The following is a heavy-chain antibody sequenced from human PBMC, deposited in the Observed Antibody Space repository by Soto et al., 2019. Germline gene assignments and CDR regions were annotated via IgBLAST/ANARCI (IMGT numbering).Heavy chain of an antibody. J-gene: IGHJ3*02. Sequence: PGGSLRLSCAASGFTFDDYAMHWVRQAPGKGLEWVSGISWNSGSIGYADSVKGRFTISRDNAKNSLYLQMNSLRAEDTTLYYCAKVDGIFFGVVTGDVFDIWGKGTLSTVPS. CDR3: AKVDGIFFGVVTGDVFDI. CDR1: GFTFDDYA. D-gene: IGHD3-3*01. CDR2: ISWNSGSI. V-gene: IGHV3-9*01.